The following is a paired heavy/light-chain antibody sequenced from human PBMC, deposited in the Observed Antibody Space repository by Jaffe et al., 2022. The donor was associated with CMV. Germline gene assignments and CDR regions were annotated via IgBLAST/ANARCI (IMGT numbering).Heavy chain of an antibody. Sequence: EVYLVESGGGLGQPGGSRRLSCVGSGFIFSNYEMNWVRQAPGKGLEWVSNITRSGSITQYADSVKGRFIISRDNAENSLYLQMNSLRVEDTAVYYCASGGGCASGVCQNAAYFQHWGQGTVVTVSS. CDR3: ASGGGCASGVCQNAAYFQH. J-gene: IGHJ1*01. D-gene: IGHD2-8*02. CDR1: GFIFSNYE. V-gene: IGHV3-48*03. CDR2: ITRSGSIT.
Light chain of an antibody. V-gene: IGKV1-5*03. CDR1: QNINTW. J-gene: IGKJ1*01. Sequence: DIQMTQSPTTLSASVGDRVTITCRASQNINTWLAWYQQKPGKAPKLLIYRASNLETGVPSRFSGSGSGTAFTLTISSLQPDDFATYYCQQYNSYWWTFGQGTRVEIK. CDR3: QQYNSYWWT. CDR2: RAS.